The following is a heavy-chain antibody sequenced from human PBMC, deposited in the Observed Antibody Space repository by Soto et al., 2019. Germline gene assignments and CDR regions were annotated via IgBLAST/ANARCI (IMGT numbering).Heavy chain of an antibody. Sequence: SETLSLTCAVYGGSFSGYYWTWIRQPPGTGLEWIGEINHSGSTNYNPSIKSRVTISVDSSKNQFSLNLTSVSAADTAVYYCARLGGFYQSLDSWGQGTLVTVSS. D-gene: IGHD3-22*01. CDR3: ARLGGFYQSLDS. CDR1: GGSFSGYY. V-gene: IGHV4-34*01. CDR2: INHSGST. J-gene: IGHJ5*01.